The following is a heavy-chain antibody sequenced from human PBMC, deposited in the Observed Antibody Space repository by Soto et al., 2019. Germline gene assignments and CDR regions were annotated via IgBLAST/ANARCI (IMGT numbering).Heavy chain of an antibody. CDR3: ARGRDGDY. Sequence: QVNLVQSGAEVKKPGASVKVSCKGSGYAFTTYGITWVRQAPGQGLEWMGWISAHNGNTNYAQKLQGRVTVTRDTSTSTAYMELRSLRSDDTAVYYCARGRDGDYWGQGARVTVSS. D-gene: IGHD6-6*01. CDR2: ISAHNGNT. CDR1: GYAFTTYG. J-gene: IGHJ4*02. V-gene: IGHV1-18*01.